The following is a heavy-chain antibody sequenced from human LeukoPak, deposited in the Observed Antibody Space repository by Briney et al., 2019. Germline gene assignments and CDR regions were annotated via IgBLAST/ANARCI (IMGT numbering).Heavy chain of an antibody. J-gene: IGHJ4*02. Sequence: PSETLSLTCTVSGGSISSYYWSWIRQPPGKGLEWIGYIYYSGSTNYNPSLKSRVTISVDTSKNQFSLKLSPVTAADTAVYYCARGDAAAAGTLFDYWGQGTLVTVSS. CDR3: ARGDAAAAGTLFDY. V-gene: IGHV4-59*01. D-gene: IGHD6-13*01. CDR1: GGSISSYY. CDR2: IYYSGST.